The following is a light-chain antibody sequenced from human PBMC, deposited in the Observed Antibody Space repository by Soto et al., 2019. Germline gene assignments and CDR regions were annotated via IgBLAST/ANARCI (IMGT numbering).Light chain of an antibody. CDR1: QTISSW. V-gene: IGKV1-5*03. Sequence: DMQMTQYTNTLSGSVGDRVTITCRASQTISSWLAWYQQKPRKAPKLLIYKASTLKSGVPSRFSGSGSGTEFTLTISSLQPDDFATYCCQHYNSYSEAFGQGTKVDI. CDR2: KAS. J-gene: IGKJ1*01. CDR3: QHYNSYSEA.